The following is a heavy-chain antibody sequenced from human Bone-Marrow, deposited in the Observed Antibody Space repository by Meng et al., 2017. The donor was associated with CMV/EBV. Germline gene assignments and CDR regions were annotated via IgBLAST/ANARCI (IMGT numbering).Heavy chain of an antibody. CDR1: GGSFSGYY. CDR2: INHSGST. D-gene: IGHD6-13*01. Sequence: SETLSLTYAVYGGSFSGYYWSWIRQSPGMGLEWIGEINHSGSTNYNPSLKSQVTISVDTSKNQLSLKLTSVTAADAAVYYCARGGSIAAAGYYFDYWGQGTLVTVSS. CDR3: ARGGSIAAAGYYFDY. J-gene: IGHJ4*02. V-gene: IGHV4-34*01.